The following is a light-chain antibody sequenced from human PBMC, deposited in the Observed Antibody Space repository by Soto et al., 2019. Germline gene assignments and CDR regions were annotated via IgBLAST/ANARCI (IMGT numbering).Light chain of an antibody. CDR3: LQHNSFPPWT. J-gene: IGKJ1*01. Sequence: DIQMTQSPSSLSASVGDRVTITCRASQGIGNDLGWYQQKPGKAPKRLIYGASNLQSGVPSRFSGSGSGTEFTLTISSLQPEDFATYYCLQHNSFPPWTFGQGTKVDIK. CDR2: GAS. V-gene: IGKV1-17*01. CDR1: QGIGND.